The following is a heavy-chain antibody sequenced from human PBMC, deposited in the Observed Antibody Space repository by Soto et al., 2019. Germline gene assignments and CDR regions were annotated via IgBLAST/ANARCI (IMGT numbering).Heavy chain of an antibody. CDR1: GFTFSSYA. J-gene: IGHJ4*02. CDR2: ISGSGGST. Sequence: GWSLRLSCAASGFTFSSYAMSWVRQAPGKGLEWVSTISGSGGSTYHADSVKGRLTISRDNSKNTLYLQMNSLTAEDTAIYYCAKRWGDRFLEPRDYFDYWGQGTMVTVYS. V-gene: IGHV3-23*01. D-gene: IGHD3-3*01. CDR3: AKRWGDRFLEPRDYFDY.